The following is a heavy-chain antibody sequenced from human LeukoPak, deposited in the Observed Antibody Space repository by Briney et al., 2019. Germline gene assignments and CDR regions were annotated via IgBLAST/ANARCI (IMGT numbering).Heavy chain of an antibody. V-gene: IGHV3-53*01. Sequence: PGRSLRLSCAASGFXVSSNYMSWVRQAPGKGLEWVSVIYSGGSTYYADSVKGRFTISRDNSKNTLYLQMNSLRAEDTAVYYCARPGGYYGSGSYLDYWGQGTLVTVSS. CDR2: IYSGGST. CDR3: ARPGGYYGSGSYLDY. CDR1: GFXVSSNY. D-gene: IGHD3-10*01. J-gene: IGHJ4*02.